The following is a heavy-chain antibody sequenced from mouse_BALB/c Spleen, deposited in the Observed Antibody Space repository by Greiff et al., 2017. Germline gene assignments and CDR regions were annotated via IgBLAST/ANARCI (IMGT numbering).Heavy chain of an antibody. J-gene: IGHJ2*01. CDR3: ARLEGGDGGYFDY. CDR2: IDPANGNT. V-gene: IGHV14-3*02. Sequence: EVMLVESGAELVKPGASVKLSCTASGFNIKDTYMHWVKQRPEQGLEWIGRIDPANGNTKYDPKFQGKATITADTSSNTAYLQLSSLTSEDTAVYYCARLEGGDGGYFDYWGQGTTLTVSS. CDR1: GFNIKDTY.